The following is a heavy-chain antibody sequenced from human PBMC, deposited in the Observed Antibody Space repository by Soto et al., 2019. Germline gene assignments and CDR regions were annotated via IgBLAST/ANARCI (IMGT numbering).Heavy chain of an antibody. CDR2: LNSDGSST. CDR1: GFTFSNYW. CDR3: ARASGYDILTGYWLGYFDY. D-gene: IGHD3-9*01. Sequence: PGGSLRLSCAGSGFTFSNYWMHWVRQAPGKGLAWVSRLNSDGSSTSYADAVKGRFTISRDNTKNTLSLQMDSLRTEDSAVYYCARASGYDILTGYWLGYFDYWGRGTLVTVSS. J-gene: IGHJ4*02. V-gene: IGHV3-74*01.